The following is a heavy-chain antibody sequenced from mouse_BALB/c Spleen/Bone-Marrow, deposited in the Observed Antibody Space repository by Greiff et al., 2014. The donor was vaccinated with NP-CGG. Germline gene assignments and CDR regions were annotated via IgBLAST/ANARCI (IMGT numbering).Heavy chain of an antibody. V-gene: IGHV5-6-3*01. Sequence: EVMLVESGGGLVQPGGSLKLSCEASGFTFSSYGMSWVSQTPDKRLELVATINTNGGNTYYPDSVKGRFTISRDNAKNTLYLQMSSLKSEDTAMYYCARGRDYWGQGTTLTVSS. CDR3: ARGRDY. CDR2: INTNGGNT. J-gene: IGHJ2*01. CDR1: GFTFSSYG.